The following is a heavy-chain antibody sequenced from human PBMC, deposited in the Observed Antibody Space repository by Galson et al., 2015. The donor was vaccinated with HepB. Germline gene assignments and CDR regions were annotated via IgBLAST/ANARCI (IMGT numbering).Heavy chain of an antibody. CDR2: IIPIFGTA. D-gene: IGHD2-15*01. CDR3: ARDGRYCSGGSCYG. Sequence: SVKVSCKASGGTFSSYAISWVRQAPGQGLEWMGGIIPIFGTANYARKLQGRVTITADESTSTAYMELSSLRSEDTAVYYCARDGRYCSGGSCYGWGQGTLVTVSS. J-gene: IGHJ4*02. V-gene: IGHV1-69*13. CDR1: GGTFSSYA.